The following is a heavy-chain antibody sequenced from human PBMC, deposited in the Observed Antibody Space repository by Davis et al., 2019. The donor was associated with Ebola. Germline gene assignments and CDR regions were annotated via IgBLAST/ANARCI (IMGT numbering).Heavy chain of an antibody. D-gene: IGHD1-26*01. CDR1: GFTFDDYA. CDR3: ARDMRLEGAVDY. Sequence: GESLKISCAASGFTFDDYAMHWVRQAPGKGLEWVSSISSSSSYIYYADSVKGRFTTSRDNAKNSLYLQMNSLRAEDTAVYYCARDMRLEGAVDYWGQGTLVTVSS. J-gene: IGHJ4*02. CDR2: ISSSSSYI. V-gene: IGHV3-21*01.